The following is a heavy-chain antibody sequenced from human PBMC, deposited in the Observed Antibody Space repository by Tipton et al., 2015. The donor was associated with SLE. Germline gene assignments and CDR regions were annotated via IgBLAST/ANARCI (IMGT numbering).Heavy chain of an antibody. CDR2: TYYSGST. CDR3: ARSLGSMIGDY. D-gene: IGHD3-22*01. J-gene: IGHJ4*02. Sequence: TLSLTCTVSGGSISSFYWSWIRQPPGKGLEWIVDTYYSGSTNYNPPLKSRVTISVDTSKNQFSLQLSSVTAADTAEYYCARSLGSMIGDYWGQGTLVTVSS. V-gene: IGHV4-59*01. CDR1: GGSISSFY.